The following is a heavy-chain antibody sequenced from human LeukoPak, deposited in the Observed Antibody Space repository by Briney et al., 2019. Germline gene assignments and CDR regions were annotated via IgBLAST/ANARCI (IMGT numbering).Heavy chain of an antibody. D-gene: IGHD5-18*01. J-gene: IGHJ4*02. CDR1: GGSISSGSYY. CDR3: ARGQKYRNGYTVTELGSGYFAY. Sequence: PSETLSLTCTVSGGSISSGSYYWSWIRQPAGKGLEWIGRIYSSGSTNYNPSLKSRVTISLDTSKNQFSLKLSSVTAADTAVYYCARGQKYRNGYTVTELGSGYFAYWGQGTLVTVSS. V-gene: IGHV4-61*02. CDR2: IYSSGST.